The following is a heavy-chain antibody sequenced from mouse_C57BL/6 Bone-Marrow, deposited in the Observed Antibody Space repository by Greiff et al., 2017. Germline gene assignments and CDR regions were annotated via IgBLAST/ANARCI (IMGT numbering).Heavy chain of an antibody. CDR2: INPGSGGT. V-gene: IGHV1-54*01. D-gene: IGHD2-4*01. Sequence: QVQLKQSGAELVRPGTSVKVSCKASGYAFTNYLIEWVKQRPGQGLEWIGVINPGSGGTNYNEKFKGKATLTADKSSSTAYMQLSSLTSEDSAVYFCARKDDYGGFAYWGQGTLVTVSA. CDR1: GYAFTNYL. J-gene: IGHJ3*01. CDR3: ARKDDYGGFAY.